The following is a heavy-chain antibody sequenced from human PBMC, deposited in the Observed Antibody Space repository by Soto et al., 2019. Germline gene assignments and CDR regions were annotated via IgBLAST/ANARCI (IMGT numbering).Heavy chain of an antibody. J-gene: IGHJ3*01. CDR1: GFKFDDYA. Sequence: DVQLVESGGDLVQPGRSLRLACTASGFKFDDYAMHWVRQALWKGLERVSGISWKSGSMNYADSVNGRFTISRDNAKNSLYLQMNSLRSEDTALYYCVKDLYDILAGSSRGDGHDLWGHGTMVTVSS. CDR3: VKDLYDILAGSSRGDGHDL. D-gene: IGHD3-9*01. CDR2: ISWKSGSM. V-gene: IGHV3-9*01.